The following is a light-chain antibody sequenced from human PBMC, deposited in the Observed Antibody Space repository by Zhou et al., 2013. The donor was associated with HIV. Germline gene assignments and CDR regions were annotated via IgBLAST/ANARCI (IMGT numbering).Light chain of an antibody. J-gene: IGKJ1*01. Sequence: DIQMTQSPSTLSASVGDRVTITCRASQSIGTWLAWYQHKAGKAPKLLIYKASSLQSGVPPRFSGSGSGTEFTLTISSLQPDDFATYYCQKYASAPWTFGQGTKVEIK. CDR3: QKYASAPWT. CDR2: KAS. CDR1: QSIGTW. V-gene: IGKV1-5*03.